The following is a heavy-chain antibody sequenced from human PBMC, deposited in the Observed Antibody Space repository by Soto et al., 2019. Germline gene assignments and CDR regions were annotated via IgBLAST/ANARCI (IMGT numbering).Heavy chain of an antibody. J-gene: IGHJ4*02. D-gene: IGHD6-19*01. CDR2: IYYSGST. CDR3: ARDLQEGVGAVAYYFDY. CDR1: GGSISSSSYY. Sequence: SETLSLTCTVSGGSISSSSYYWGWIRQPPGKGLEWIGSIYYSGSTYYNPSLKSRVTISVDTSKNQFSLKLSSVTAADTAVYYCARDLQEGVGAVAYYFDYWGQGTLVTVSS. V-gene: IGHV4-39*07.